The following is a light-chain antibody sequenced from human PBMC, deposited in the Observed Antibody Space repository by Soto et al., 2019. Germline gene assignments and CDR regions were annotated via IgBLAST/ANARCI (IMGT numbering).Light chain of an antibody. CDR1: SSNIGSNS. Sequence: QSVPTPPPSASRIPGRRVTISCPGGSSNIGSNSVNCYQQLPGTAPNLLIYSNNQRPSGVPDRFSGSKSVTSASLAIFLLQSEDEADYYCAAWDDSLNGPVFGAGTQLTVL. CDR2: SNN. V-gene: IGLV1-44*01. J-gene: IGLJ2*01. CDR3: AAWDDSLNGPV.